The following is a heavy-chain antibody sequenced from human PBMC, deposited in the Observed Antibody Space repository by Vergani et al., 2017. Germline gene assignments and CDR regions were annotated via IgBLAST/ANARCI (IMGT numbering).Heavy chain of an antibody. D-gene: IGHD2-21*02. CDR1: GFTFSSYA. CDR3: AKARIGLVTGTKLNYFDY. Sequence: VQLLESGGGLVQPGGSLRLSCAASGFTFSSYAMSWVRQAPGKGLEWVSAISGSGGSTYYADSVKGRFTISRDNSKNTLYLQMNSLRAEDTAVYYWAKARIGLVTGTKLNYFDYWGQGTLVTVSS. CDR2: ISGSGGST. J-gene: IGHJ4*02. V-gene: IGHV3-23*01.